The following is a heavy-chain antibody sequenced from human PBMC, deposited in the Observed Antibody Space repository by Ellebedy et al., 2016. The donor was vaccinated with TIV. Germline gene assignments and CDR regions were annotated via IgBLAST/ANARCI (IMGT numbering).Heavy chain of an antibody. D-gene: IGHD2-21*02. CDR3: AREDWVTAHYFDY. J-gene: IGHJ4*02. V-gene: IGHV3-21*01. CDR2: ISSSSSYT. Sequence: LSLTCAASGFTFSSYSMNWVRQAPGKGLEWVSSISSSSSYTYHADSVKGRFTISRDNAKNALYLQMNSLRAEDTAVYYCAREDWVTAHYFDYWGQGTLVTVSS. CDR1: GFTFSSYS.